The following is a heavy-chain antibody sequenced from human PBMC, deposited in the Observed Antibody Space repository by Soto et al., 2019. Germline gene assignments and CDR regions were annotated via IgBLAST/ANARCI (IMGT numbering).Heavy chain of an antibody. J-gene: IGHJ4*02. Sequence: EVQLVESGGGLVQPGGSLKLSCAVSGFTFSSHAMNWVRQAPGKGLEWIAYIHGTRSIIYYADSVKGRFTISRDNAKNSLYLQMDSLRDEDTALYYCARDARNADYDYWGQGTLVTVSS. CDR1: GFTFSSHA. D-gene: IGHD3-16*01. CDR2: IHGTRSII. CDR3: ARDARNADYDY. V-gene: IGHV3-48*02.